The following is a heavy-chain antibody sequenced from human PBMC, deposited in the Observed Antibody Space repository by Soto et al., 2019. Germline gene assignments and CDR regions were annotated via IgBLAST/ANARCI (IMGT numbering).Heavy chain of an antibody. Sequence: PSETLSLTCTVSGGSISSYYWSWIRQPPGKGLEWIGYIYYSGSTNYNPSLKSRVTISVDTSKNQFSLKLSSVTAADTAVYYCARGWSIAARHTRSNWFDPWGQGTLVAVSS. CDR2: IYYSGST. J-gene: IGHJ5*02. CDR1: GGSISSYY. CDR3: ARGWSIAARHTRSNWFDP. V-gene: IGHV4-59*01. D-gene: IGHD6-6*01.